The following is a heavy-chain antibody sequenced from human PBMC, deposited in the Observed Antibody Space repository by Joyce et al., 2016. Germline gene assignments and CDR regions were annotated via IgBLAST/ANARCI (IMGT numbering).Heavy chain of an antibody. Sequence: QVQLVESGGGVVQPGRSLRLSCAASGFTFSRYAMHWVRQAPGKGLEWVADISYDGSNKYYADSVKGRFTISRDNSKNTLYLQMNSLRAEDTAVYYCAREFTPGRYSYLFDYWGQGTLVTVSS. CDR3: AREFTPGRYSYLFDY. V-gene: IGHV3-30-3*01. CDR2: ISYDGSNK. CDR1: GFTFSRYA. D-gene: IGHD5-18*01. J-gene: IGHJ4*02.